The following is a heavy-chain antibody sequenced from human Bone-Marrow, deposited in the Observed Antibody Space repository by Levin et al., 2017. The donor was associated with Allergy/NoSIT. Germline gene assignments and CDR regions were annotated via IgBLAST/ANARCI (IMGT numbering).Heavy chain of an antibody. V-gene: IGHV3-30-3*01. D-gene: IGHD6-6*01. Sequence: LSLTCAASGFAFRASGLHWVRQAPGKGLEWVAVISYDGSSLYYADSVKGRFTISRDNFNKTIFLQMHSLRTEDSALYFCARHTGGNIAARRYWYFDLWGRGTLVSVSS. CDR2: ISYDGSSL. CDR3: ARHTGGNIAARRYWYFDL. J-gene: IGHJ2*01. CDR1: GFAFRASG.